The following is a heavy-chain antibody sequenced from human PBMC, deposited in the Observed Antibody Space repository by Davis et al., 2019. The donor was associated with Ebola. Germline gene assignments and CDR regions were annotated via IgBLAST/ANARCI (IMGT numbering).Heavy chain of an antibody. V-gene: IGHV3-23*01. CDR1: GFTFSSYS. CDR3: AKDIRLFVVVPAAAPDY. Sequence: GESLKISCAASGFTFSSYSMNWVRQAPGKGLEWVSAISGSGGSTYYADSVKGRFTISRDNSKNTLYLQMNSLRAEDTAVYYCAKDIRLFVVVPAAAPDYWGQGTLVTVSS. D-gene: IGHD2-2*01. CDR2: ISGSGGST. J-gene: IGHJ4*02.